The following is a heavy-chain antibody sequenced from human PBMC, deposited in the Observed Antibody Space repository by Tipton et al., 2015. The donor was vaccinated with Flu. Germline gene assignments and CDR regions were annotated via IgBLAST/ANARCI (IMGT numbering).Heavy chain of an antibody. CDR1: GFTFSSYW. D-gene: IGHD5-12*01. Sequence: LSLTCAASGFTFSSYWMSWVRQAPGKGLEWVANIKQDGSEKYYVDSVKGRFTISRDNAKNSLYLQMNSLRAEDTAVYYCASDSGYDSGFDYWGRGTLVTVSS. V-gene: IGHV3-7*01. CDR2: IKQDGSEK. CDR3: ASDSGYDSGFDY. J-gene: IGHJ4*02.